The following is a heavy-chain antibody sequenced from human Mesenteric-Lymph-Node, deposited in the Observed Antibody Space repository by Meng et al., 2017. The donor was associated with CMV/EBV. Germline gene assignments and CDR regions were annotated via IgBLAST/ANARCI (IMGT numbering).Heavy chain of an antibody. CDR1: GYSFTSYW. D-gene: IGHD2-2*01. CDR2: IYPGDSDT. V-gene: IGHV5-51*01. Sequence: KVSCKGSGYSFTSYWIGWVRQMPGKGLEWMGIIYPGDSDTRYSPSFQGQVTISADKSISTAYLQWSSLKASDTAMYYCARGSWVPAAFPDYWGQGTLVTVSS. J-gene: IGHJ4*02. CDR3: ARGSWVPAAFPDY.